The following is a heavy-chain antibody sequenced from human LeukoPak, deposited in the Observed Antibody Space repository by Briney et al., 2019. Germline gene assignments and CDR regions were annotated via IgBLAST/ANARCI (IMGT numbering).Heavy chain of an antibody. CDR2: IKQDGSEK. CDR1: GFTFSSCW. CDR3: ARDYYGTGTAPDY. V-gene: IGHV3-7*01. Sequence: GGSLRLSCAASGFTFSSCWMSWVRQAPGKGLEWVANIKQDGSEKYYVDSVKGRFTISRDNAKNSLYLQMNSLRAEDTAVYYCARDYYGTGTAPDYWGQGTLVTVSS. J-gene: IGHJ4*02. D-gene: IGHD3-10*01.